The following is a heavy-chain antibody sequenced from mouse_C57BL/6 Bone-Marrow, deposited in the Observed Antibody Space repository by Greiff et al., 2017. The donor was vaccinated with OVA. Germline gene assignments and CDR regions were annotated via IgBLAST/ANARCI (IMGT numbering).Heavy chain of an antibody. V-gene: IGHV1-4*01. D-gene: IGHD1-1*01. J-gene: IGHJ2*01. Sequence: VQLQQSGAELARPGASVKMSCKASGYTFTSYTMHWVKQRPGQGLEWIGYINPSSGYTKYNQKFKDKATLTADKSSSTAYMQLSSLTSEDSAVYDCARGDGSSYGYVDYWGQGTTLTVSS. CDR3: ARGDGSSYGYVDY. CDR1: GYTFTSYT. CDR2: INPSSGYT.